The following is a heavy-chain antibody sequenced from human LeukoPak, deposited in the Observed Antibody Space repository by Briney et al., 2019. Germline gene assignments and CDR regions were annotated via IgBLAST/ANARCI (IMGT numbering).Heavy chain of an antibody. J-gene: IGHJ4*02. Sequence: ASVKVSCKASGYTFTSYYMHWVRQAPGQGLEWMGIINPSGGSTSYAQKFQGRVTMTRDMSTSTVYMELSSLRSEDTAVYYCARALGPRAFDIVVVPAAIFSFTLDYWGQGTLVTVSS. CDR3: ARALGPRAFDIVVVPAAIFSFTLDY. CDR1: GYTFTSYY. CDR2: INPSGGST. V-gene: IGHV1-46*01. D-gene: IGHD2-2*01.